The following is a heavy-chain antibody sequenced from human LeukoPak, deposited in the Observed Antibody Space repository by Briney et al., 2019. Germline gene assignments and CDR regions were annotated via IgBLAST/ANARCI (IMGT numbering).Heavy chain of an antibody. CDR1: GFSFTDYP. D-gene: IGHD5-24*01. Sequence: PGGSLRLSCATSGFSFTDYPMNWGRQAPGKGLEWISNIRTTAEGAKYAYYADSVKGRVTISRDDGKNTLYLHMNSLRDDDTAVYYCARVRGRWLQLSYWGQGTLVTVSS. V-gene: IGHV3-48*02. CDR2: IRTTAEGAKYA. J-gene: IGHJ4*02. CDR3: ARVRGRWLQLSY.